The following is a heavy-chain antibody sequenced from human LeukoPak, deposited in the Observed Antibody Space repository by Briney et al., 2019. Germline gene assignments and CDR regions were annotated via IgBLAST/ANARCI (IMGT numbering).Heavy chain of an antibody. CDR3: ARDADGVDTAKFDY. CDR2: INAGNGNT. J-gene: IGHJ4*02. CDR1: GYTFTSYA. D-gene: IGHD5-18*01. V-gene: IGHV1-3*01. Sequence: ASVKVSCRASGYTFTSYAMHWVRQAPGQRLEWMGWINAGNGNTKYSQKFQGRVTMTRDMSTSTVYMELSSLRSEDTAVYYCARDADGVDTAKFDYWGQGTLVTVSS.